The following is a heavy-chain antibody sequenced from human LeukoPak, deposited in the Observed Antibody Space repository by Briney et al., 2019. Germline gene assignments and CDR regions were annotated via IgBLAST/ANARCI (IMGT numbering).Heavy chain of an antibody. CDR1: GFTFSNTW. V-gene: IGHV3-30*18. CDR2: ISYDGSNK. J-gene: IGHJ4*02. Sequence: PGGSLRLSCAASGFTFSNTWMNWVRQAPGKGLEWVALISYDGSNKYYADSVKGRFTISRDNSKNTLYLQMISLRAEDTAVYYCANYGSVSYFAYWGQGTLVTVSS. CDR3: ANYGSVSYFAY. D-gene: IGHD3-10*01.